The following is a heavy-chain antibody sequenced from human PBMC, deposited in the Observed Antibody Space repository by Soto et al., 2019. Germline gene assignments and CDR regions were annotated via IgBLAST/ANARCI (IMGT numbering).Heavy chain of an antibody. CDR3: ANHYEWLRSEYFDY. V-gene: IGHV3-23*01. D-gene: IGHD5-12*01. Sequence: GGSLRLSCAASGFTFSSYAMSWVRQAPGKGLEWVSAISGSGGSTYYADSVKGRFTISRDNSKNTLYLQMNSLRAEDTAVYYCANHYEWLRSEYFDYWGQGTLVTVSS. J-gene: IGHJ4*02. CDR2: ISGSGGST. CDR1: GFTFSSYA.